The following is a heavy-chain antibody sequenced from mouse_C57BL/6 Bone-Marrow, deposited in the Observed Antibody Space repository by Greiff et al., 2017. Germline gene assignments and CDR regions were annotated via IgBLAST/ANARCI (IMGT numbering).Heavy chain of an antibody. J-gene: IGHJ3*01. CDR3: ARSRGGLLRPVAY. CDR1: GYTFTSYG. D-gene: IGHD1-2*01. CDR2: IYPRSGNT. V-gene: IGHV1-81*01. Sequence: VKLVESGAELARPGASVKLSCKASGYTFTSYGISWVKQRTGQGLEWIGEIYPRSGNTYYNEKFKGKATLTADKSSSTAYMELRSLTSEDSAVYFCARSRGGLLRPVAYWGQGTLVTVSA.